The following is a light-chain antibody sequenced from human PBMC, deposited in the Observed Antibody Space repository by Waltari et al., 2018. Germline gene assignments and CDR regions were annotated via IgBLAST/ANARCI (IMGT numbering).Light chain of an antibody. CDR1: SSNIGSNY. V-gene: IGLV1-47*01. CDR2: RNN. J-gene: IGLJ2*01. CDR3: AAWDDSLSGPV. Sequence: QSVLTQPPSASGTPGQRVTISCSGSSSNIGSNYVYWYQQLPGTAPEHIIHRNNRRPSGVPDRFSGASSGTSASLAISGLRSEDEADYYCAAWDDSLSGPVFGGGTKLTVL.